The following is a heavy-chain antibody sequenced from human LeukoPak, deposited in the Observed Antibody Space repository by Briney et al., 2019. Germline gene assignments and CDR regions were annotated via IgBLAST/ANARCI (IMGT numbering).Heavy chain of an antibody. CDR2: ISDSGGNT. V-gene: IGHV3-23*01. CDR1: GFTFGSSA. J-gene: IGHJ4*02. CDR3: ARVAKERVGGVYYFDY. Sequence: GGSLRPSCAASGFTFGSSAMTWVRQAPGKGLEWVSTISDSGGNTYYAESVKGRFSISRDNSKSALYLQMNSLRAGDTAVYYCARVAKERVGGVYYFDYWGQGTLVTVSS. D-gene: IGHD1-1*01.